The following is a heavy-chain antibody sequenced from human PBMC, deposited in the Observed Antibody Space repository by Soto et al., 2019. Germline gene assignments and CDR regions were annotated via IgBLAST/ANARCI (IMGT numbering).Heavy chain of an antibody. V-gene: IGHV3-30*02. D-gene: IGHD3-22*01. CDR2: MLYDGTNK. CDR1: GFTFSNYG. Sequence: WGSLRLSCAASGFTFSNYGMHWVRQAPGRGLEWVTFMLYDGTNKFYTDSVKGRFTISRDNSKNTLYLQMNSLRAEDTAVYYCAKDSYYHDTSGYYIFDYWGQGTLVTVSS. J-gene: IGHJ4*02. CDR3: AKDSYYHDTSGYYIFDY.